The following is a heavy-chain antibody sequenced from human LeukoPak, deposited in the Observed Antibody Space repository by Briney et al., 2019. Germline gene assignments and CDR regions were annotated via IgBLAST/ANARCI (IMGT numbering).Heavy chain of an antibody. CDR3: ARSIAVAGLPHYYYYMDV. Sequence: SQTLSLTCTVSGGSISSGGYYWSWIRQPAGKGLEWIGRIYTSGNTNYNPSLKSRATISVDTSKNQFSLELSSVTAADTAVYYCARSIAVAGLPHYYYYMDVWGKGATVTVSS. D-gene: IGHD6-19*01. CDR2: IYTSGNT. J-gene: IGHJ6*03. V-gene: IGHV4-61*02. CDR1: GGSISSGGYY.